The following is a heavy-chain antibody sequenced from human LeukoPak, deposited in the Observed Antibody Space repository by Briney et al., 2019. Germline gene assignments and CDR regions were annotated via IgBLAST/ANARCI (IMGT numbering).Heavy chain of an antibody. J-gene: IGHJ6*03. CDR3: ARDGASIAAGYYYYYMDV. CDR1: GDSITSSNY. Sequence: SETLSLTFTVSGDSITSSNYWGWIRQPPGKGLEWLGTIYYRGTTYYNPSLKSRVTISVDTSKNPFSLRLNSVTAADTAVYYCARDGASIAAGYYYYYMDVWGKGTTVTVSS. V-gene: IGHV4-39*07. D-gene: IGHD6-6*01. CDR2: IYYRGTT.